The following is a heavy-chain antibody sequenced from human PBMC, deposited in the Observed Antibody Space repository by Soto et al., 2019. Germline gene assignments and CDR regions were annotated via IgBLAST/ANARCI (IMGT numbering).Heavy chain of an antibody. CDR3: AKVKGSNWQKAFDY. J-gene: IGHJ4*02. Sequence: EVQLLEAGGGLVQPGGSLRLSSAASGYTFSSYAMTCFRQAPGKGLGWGSVIGGSGGSTDYADSVKGRFTLSRDSSKSTLDQQMSSLRAEDRAVYYCAKVKGSNWQKAFDYWGQGTLVTVSS. CDR2: IGGSGGST. V-gene: IGHV3-23*01. D-gene: IGHD6-13*01. CDR1: GYTFSSYA.